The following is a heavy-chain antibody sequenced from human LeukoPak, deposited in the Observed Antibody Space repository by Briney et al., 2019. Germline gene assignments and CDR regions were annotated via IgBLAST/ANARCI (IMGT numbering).Heavy chain of an antibody. J-gene: IGHJ4*02. CDR2: IYYDDRT. V-gene: IGHV3-53*01. Sequence: GGSLRLSCTVSGFTVSDNSMSWVRQAPGKGLEWVSFIYYDDRTHYSDSVKGRFTISRDNSKNSLYLQMNSLRAEDTAVYYCARDVGYCSSGSCYPEYYFDYWGQGTLVTVSS. CDR1: GFTVSDNS. CDR3: ARDVGYCSSGSCYPEYYFDY. D-gene: IGHD2-15*01.